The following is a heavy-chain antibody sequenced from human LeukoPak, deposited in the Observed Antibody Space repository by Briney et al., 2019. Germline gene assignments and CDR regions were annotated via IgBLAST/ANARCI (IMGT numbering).Heavy chain of an antibody. Sequence: SETLSLTCTVSGGAISSYHWSWIRQPAGKGLEWIGRIYTSGSTNYNPSLKSRVTMSVDTSKNQFSLKLSSVTAADTAVYYCASSTIFGVVANWFDPWAREPWSPSPQ. CDR3: ASSTIFGVVANWFDP. CDR1: GGAISSYH. V-gene: IGHV4-4*07. D-gene: IGHD3-3*01. J-gene: IGHJ5*02. CDR2: IYTSGST.